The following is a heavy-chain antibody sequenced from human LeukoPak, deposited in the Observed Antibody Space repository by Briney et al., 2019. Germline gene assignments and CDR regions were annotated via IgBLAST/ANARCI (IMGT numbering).Heavy chain of an antibody. CDR1: GFTFSSYW. J-gene: IGHJ4*02. CDR3: AGVVDDIVVVPAAMDY. Sequence: GGSLRLSCAASGFTFSSYWMSWVRQAPGKGLEWVANIKQDGSEKYYVDSVKGRFTISRDNAKNSLYLQMNSLRAEDTAVYYCAGVVDDIVVVPAAMDYWGQGTLVTVSS. V-gene: IGHV3-7*03. D-gene: IGHD2-2*01. CDR2: IKQDGSEK.